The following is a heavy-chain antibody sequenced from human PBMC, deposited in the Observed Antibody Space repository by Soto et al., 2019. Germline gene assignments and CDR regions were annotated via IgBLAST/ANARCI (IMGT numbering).Heavy chain of an antibody. V-gene: IGHV1-18*01. CDR1: GYTFTSYG. D-gene: IGHD1-26*01. CDR2: ISAYNGNT. CDR3: ARIVYPVDY. Sequence: QVQLVQSGAEVKNPGASVKVSCKASGYTFTSYGISWVRQAPGQGLEWMGWISAYNGNTNYAQKLQGRVTMTTDTPTSTVYLELRSLRYDDAAVYYCARIVYPVDYWGQGTLVTVCS. J-gene: IGHJ4*02.